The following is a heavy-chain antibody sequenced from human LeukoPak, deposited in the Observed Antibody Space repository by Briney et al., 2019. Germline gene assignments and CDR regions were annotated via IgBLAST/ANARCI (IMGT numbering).Heavy chain of an antibody. CDR2: IYSGGST. CDR3: ARQPPGCTTSSCYFRWFDP. D-gene: IGHD2-2*01. CDR1: GASISSSRYY. J-gene: IGHJ5*02. V-gene: IGHV4-39*01. Sequence: TLSLTCAVSGASISSSRYYWGWIRQPPGKGQEWIGTIYSGGSTYYNPSLKTRVTISVDTSKNQFSLELSSVTAADTAVYYCARQPPGCTTSSCYFRWFDPWGQGTLVTVSS.